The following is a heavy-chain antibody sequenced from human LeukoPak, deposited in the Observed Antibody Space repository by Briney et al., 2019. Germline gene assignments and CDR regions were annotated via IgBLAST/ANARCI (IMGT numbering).Heavy chain of an antibody. CDR2: IRYDGSNK. CDR3: AKDRRSSWYDYFDY. CDR1: GFTFISYG. Sequence: PGGSLRLSCAASGFTFISYGMHWVRQAPGKGLEWVAFIRYDGSNKYYADSVKGRFTISRDNSKNTLYLQMNSLRAEDTAVYYCAKDRRSSWYDYFDYWGQGTLVTVSS. D-gene: IGHD6-13*01. V-gene: IGHV3-30*02. J-gene: IGHJ4*02.